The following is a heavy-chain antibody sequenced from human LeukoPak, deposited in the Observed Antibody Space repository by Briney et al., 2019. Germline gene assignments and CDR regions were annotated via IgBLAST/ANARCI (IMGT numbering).Heavy chain of an antibody. J-gene: IGHJ4*02. CDR2: IDPSDSYT. D-gene: IGHD2-2*01. V-gene: IGHV5-10-1*01. CDR1: GYSFTNYW. Sequence: VDPLKISSKGSGYSFTNYWINWVRQMPGKRLEWMGTIDPSDSYTSYSPSFQGHVTISADKSISTAYLQWSGLKASDSGIYYCARASSTLYADYWGQGTLVTVSS. CDR3: ARASSTLYADY.